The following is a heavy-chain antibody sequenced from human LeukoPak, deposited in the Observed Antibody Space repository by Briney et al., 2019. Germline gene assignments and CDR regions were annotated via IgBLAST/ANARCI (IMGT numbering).Heavy chain of an antibody. CDR2: IYPGDSDT. V-gene: IGHV5-51*01. Sequence: PGESLKISCKGSGYSFTSYWIGWVRQMPGKGLEWMGIIYPGDSDTRYSPSFQGQVTISADKSISTAYLQWSSLKASDTAMYYCARRGASGSYYVGWFDPWGQGTLVIVSS. CDR3: ARRGASGSYYVGWFDP. J-gene: IGHJ5*02. D-gene: IGHD1-26*01. CDR1: GYSFTSYW.